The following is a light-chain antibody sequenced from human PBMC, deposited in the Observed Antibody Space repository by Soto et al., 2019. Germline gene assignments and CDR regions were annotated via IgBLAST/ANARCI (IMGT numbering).Light chain of an antibody. CDR1: QGLGTN. J-gene: IGKJ4*01. Sequence: EVVTTQSPATLSVSPGERATLSCRASQGLGTNLAWYQQKPGQAPRLLIYAASTRATGVPGRFSGSGSGTDFPLTISSLQSEDFAVYYCQQYNHGPLTFGGGTKVEIK. CDR3: QQYNHGPLT. CDR2: AAS. V-gene: IGKV3-15*01.